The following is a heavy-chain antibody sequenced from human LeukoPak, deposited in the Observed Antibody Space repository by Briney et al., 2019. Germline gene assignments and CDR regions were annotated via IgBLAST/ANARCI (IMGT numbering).Heavy chain of an antibody. CDR2: IIPIFGTA. J-gene: IGHJ4*02. D-gene: IGHD3-10*01. CDR1: GGTFSSYA. Sequence: SVKVSCKASGGTFSSYAISWVRQAPGRGLEWMGGIIPIFGTANYAQKFQGRVTITADESTSTAYMELSSLRSEDTAVYYCARVMVRGVFDYWGQGTLVTVSS. CDR3: ARVMVRGVFDY. V-gene: IGHV1-69*13.